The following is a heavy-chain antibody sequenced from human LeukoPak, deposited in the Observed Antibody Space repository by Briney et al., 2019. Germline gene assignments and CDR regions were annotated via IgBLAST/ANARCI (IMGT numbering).Heavy chain of an antibody. CDR3: AGVGVGTTTDY. V-gene: IGHV4-59*01. CDR2: IHYTGRTGGTT. D-gene: IGHD3-3*01. CDR1: GGSLCRAY. Sequence: SETLSLTCTVSGGSLCRAYWSWVRQPPGKGLEWIGYIHYTGRTGGTTHYNPSLNSRVTISVDMSQYQLILTLSSVTAADTAVYYCAGVGVGTTTDYGGQGTVVTVSS. J-gene: IGHJ4*02.